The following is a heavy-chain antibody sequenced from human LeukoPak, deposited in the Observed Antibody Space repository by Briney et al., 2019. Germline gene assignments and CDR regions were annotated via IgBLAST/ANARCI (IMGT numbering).Heavy chain of an antibody. D-gene: IGHD4-23*01. J-gene: IGHJ2*01. CDR3: ARAYRGNSGTNWYFDL. CDR2: ISSSSSYI. CDR1: GFTFSSYS. V-gene: IGHV3-21*01. Sequence: GGSLRLSCAASGFTFSSYSMNWVRQAPGKGLEWVSSISSSSSYIYYADSVKGRFTISRDNAKNSLYLQMNSLRAGDTAVYYCARAYRGNSGTNWYFDLWGRGILVTVSS.